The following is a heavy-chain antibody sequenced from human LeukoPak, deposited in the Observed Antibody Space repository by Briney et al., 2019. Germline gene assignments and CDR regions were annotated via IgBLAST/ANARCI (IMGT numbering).Heavy chain of an antibody. V-gene: IGHV3-9*01. J-gene: IGHJ2*01. D-gene: IGHD5-24*01. CDR1: GFSFHDYA. Sequence: GGSLRLSCAASGFSFHDYAMHWVRQAPGKGLEWVSGISWNSGSIGYADSVKGRFTISRDNAKNSLYLQMNSLRAEDTALYYCAKSVEMATITFGYFDPWGRGTLVTVSS. CDR3: AKSVEMATITFGYFDP. CDR2: ISWNSGSI.